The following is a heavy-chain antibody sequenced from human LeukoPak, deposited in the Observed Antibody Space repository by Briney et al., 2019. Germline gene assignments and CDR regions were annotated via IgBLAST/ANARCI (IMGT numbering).Heavy chain of an antibody. CDR2: ISYDGSNK. CDR1: GFTFSSYG. D-gene: IGHD1-26*01. J-gene: IGHJ4*02. V-gene: IGHV3-30*18. Sequence: GGSLRLSCAASGFTFSSYGMHWVRQAPGKGLEWVAVISYDGSNKYYADSVKGRFTISRDNSKNTLYLQMNTQRAEDTAVYYCAKANGVVGATLDYWGQGTLVTVSS. CDR3: AKANGVVGATLDY.